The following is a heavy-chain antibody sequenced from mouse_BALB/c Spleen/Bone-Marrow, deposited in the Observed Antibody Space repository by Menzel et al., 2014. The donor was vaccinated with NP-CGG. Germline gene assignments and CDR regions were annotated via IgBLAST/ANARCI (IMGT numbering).Heavy chain of an antibody. J-gene: IGHJ4*01. Sequence: EVQLQQSGPDLVKPGASLKISCKASGYSFTGHYMYWLKQSHGMSLEWIGRVNPNNGGTTYNQKFKDKAILTVDKSSTIAYMELRSLTSEDSAVYYCARDAMDYWGQGTSVTVSS. CDR3: ARDAMDY. CDR2: VNPNNGGT. V-gene: IGHV1-18*01. CDR1: GYSFTGHY.